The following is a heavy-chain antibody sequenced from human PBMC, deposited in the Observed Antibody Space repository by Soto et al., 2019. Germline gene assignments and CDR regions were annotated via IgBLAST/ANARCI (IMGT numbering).Heavy chain of an antibody. D-gene: IGHD1-26*01. V-gene: IGHV2-5*02. CDR2: IYWDEDK. Sequence: QITLKEAGPTLVKPTQTLTLTCTFSGFSLRTRGAAVGWFRQPPGRALEWLALIYWDEDKWYSPSLKSRLTIADDTSNNRVVLTMTNVDPVDAATYYCAHRPRSYAYYFDYWGQGILVTVSS. J-gene: IGHJ4*02. CDR3: AHRPRSYAYYFDY. CDR1: GFSLRTRGAA.